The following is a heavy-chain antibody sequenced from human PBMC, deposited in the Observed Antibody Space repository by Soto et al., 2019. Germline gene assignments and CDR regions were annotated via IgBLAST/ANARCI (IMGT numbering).Heavy chain of an antibody. CDR3: ARRAFSGSYFDS. J-gene: IGHJ4*02. CDR2: IYGAGKT. D-gene: IGHD1-26*01. V-gene: IGHV3-53*04. Sequence: EVQLVESGGNLVQPGGSLRLSCAASGFTVSSNYMTWVRQAPGKGLEWLSIIYGAGKTYYADSVKGRFTISRHNSKNTVYLQMNSLRAEETAVYFCARRAFSGSYFDSWGQGTLVTVSS. CDR1: GFTVSSNY.